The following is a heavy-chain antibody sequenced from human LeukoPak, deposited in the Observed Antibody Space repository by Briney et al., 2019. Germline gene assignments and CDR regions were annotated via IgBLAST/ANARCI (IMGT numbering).Heavy chain of an antibody. D-gene: IGHD5-24*01. CDR2: ISPSGGDT. CDR3: AKDRGSRWSTSLDY. Sequence: GGSLRLSCAASGFTFSSYAMTWVRQAPGEGLEWVSAISPSGGDTYYADSVQGRFSISRDDSKNTLYLQMNSLRAEDTAVYYCAKDRGSRWSTSLDYWGQGTLVTVSS. V-gene: IGHV3-23*01. J-gene: IGHJ4*02. CDR1: GFTFSSYA.